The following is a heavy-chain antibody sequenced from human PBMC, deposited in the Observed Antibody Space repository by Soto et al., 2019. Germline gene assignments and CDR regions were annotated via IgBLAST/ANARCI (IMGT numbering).Heavy chain of an antibody. Sequence: GGSLRLSCVASGFTFSSYALSWVRQAPGKGLEWVSYINSRSCTMQYGDSVKGRFTISRDNAKNTLYLQMNSLRAEDTAVYYCAKGTSSNFDSWGQGTLVTVSS. V-gene: IGHV3-48*01. CDR3: AKGTSSNFDS. J-gene: IGHJ4*02. D-gene: IGHD3-3*02. CDR1: GFTFSSYA. CDR2: INSRSCTM.